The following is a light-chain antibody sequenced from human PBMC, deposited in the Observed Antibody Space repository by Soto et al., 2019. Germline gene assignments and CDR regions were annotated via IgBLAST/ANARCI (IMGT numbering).Light chain of an antibody. CDR3: TSFSSATSLYV. CDR1: SSDVGGYDY. J-gene: IGLJ1*01. V-gene: IGLV2-14*01. Sequence: QSLLTQPPSASGSPGRSVTISCTGTSSDVGGYDYVSWFQQHPGKAPKLMIYQVTIRPSGISNRFSGSKSGNTASLTSSGLQAEDEADYYCTSFSSATSLYVFGTGTKLTVL. CDR2: QVT.